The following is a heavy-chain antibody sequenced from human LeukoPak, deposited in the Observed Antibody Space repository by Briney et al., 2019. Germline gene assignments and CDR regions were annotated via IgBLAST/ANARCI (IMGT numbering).Heavy chain of an antibody. CDR3: ARDSGGALDC. J-gene: IGHJ4*02. Sequence: GSLRLSCAASGFTISRYWMVWVRQAPGKGLDWVANIKQAGSEKTYGDSVKGRFTISRDNAKNSLYLQINSLRVEDTAVYYCARDSGGALDCWGQGTLVTVSS. V-gene: IGHV3-7*01. CDR1: GFTISRYW. CDR2: IKQAGSEK. D-gene: IGHD3-10*01.